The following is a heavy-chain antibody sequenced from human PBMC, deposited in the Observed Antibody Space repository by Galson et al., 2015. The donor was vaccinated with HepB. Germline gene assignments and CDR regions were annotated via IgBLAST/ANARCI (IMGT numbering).Heavy chain of an antibody. D-gene: IGHD1-1*01. Sequence: SLRLSCAASGFTFRNYAMHWVRQAPGKGLEWVAFISFDGGRKHFGDSVKGRFTISRDNSKNTLSLHMHSLRIEDTGLYYCARSAADWNDGRYYRDHQHYMDGWGSGPTVTVS. J-gene: IGHJ6*03. CDR2: ISFDGGRK. CDR1: GFTFRNYA. V-gene: IGHV3-33*05. CDR3: ARSAADWNDGRYYRDHQHYMDG.